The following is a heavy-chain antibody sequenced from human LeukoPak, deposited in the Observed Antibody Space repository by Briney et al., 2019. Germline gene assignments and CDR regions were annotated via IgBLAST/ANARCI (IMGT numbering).Heavy chain of an antibody. CDR3: AKSTGYSSSWFDY. Sequence: GGSLRLSCAASGFAFSDYGVHWVRHAPGEGLEWVAYISDDGSNKFYTYSVKGRFTISRDNSKNTGYLQMNSLTGDDTAVYYCAKSTGYSSSWFDYWGQGTLVTVSS. V-gene: IGHV3-30*18. CDR1: GFAFSDYG. D-gene: IGHD6-13*01. J-gene: IGHJ4*02. CDR2: ISDDGSNK.